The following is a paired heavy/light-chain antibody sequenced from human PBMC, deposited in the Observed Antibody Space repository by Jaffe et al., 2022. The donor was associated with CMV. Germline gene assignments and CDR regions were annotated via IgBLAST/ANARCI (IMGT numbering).Heavy chain of an antibody. CDR2: IDHESRTI. V-gene: IGHV3-11*01. J-gene: IGHJ4*02. D-gene: IGHD3-3*01. Sequence: QVQLVESGGGLVKTGGSLRLSCTASGFTFSDYYMNWIRQAPGKGLEWISYIDHESRTIYYVDSVKGRFTISRDNAKNSLYLQMNSLRADDTAVYYCARGHVFSDYWGQGDLVTVSS. CDR1: GFTFSDYY. CDR3: ARGHVFSDY.
Light chain of an antibody. V-gene: IGKV1-39*01. J-gene: IGKJ4*01. Sequence: DIQMTQSPSSLSAFVGDRVTITCRASQSISSYLNWYQQKPGKAPKLVISAVATLHSGVTSRFSGSGSGTDFTLTISNLQPEDFATFYCQQSYSAPLTFGGGTKVEIK. CDR2: AVA. CDR1: QSISSY. CDR3: QQSYSAPLT.